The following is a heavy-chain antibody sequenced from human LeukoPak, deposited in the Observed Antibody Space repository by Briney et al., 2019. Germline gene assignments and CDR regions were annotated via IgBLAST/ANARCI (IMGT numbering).Heavy chain of an antibody. CDR2: IYYSGST. CDR1: GGSISGYY. V-gene: IGHV4-59*08. CDR3: ARGLDGSGSYHYPFDY. D-gene: IGHD3-10*01. J-gene: IGHJ4*02. Sequence: SETLSLSCTVSGGSISGYYWSWIRQSPGKGLEWMAYIYYSGSTNYNPSLKSRFTISIDTSKNPSSLRLSSVTAADTAVYYCARGLDGSGSYHYPFDYWGQGTLVTVSS.